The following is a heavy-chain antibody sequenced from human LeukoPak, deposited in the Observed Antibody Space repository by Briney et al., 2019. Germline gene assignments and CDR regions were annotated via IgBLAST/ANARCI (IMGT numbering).Heavy chain of an antibody. CDR1: GFTFSDYF. Sequence: KPGGSLRLSFAASGFTFSDYFMSWIRQAPGKGLEWVSYIRSSGTTIYYADSVKGRFTISRDNAKNSLYLQMNSLRAEDTAVYYCAREDSSWYYFDYWGQGTLVTVSS. D-gene: IGHD6-13*01. CDR2: IRSSGTTI. V-gene: IGHV3-11*01. CDR3: AREDSSWYYFDY. J-gene: IGHJ4*02.